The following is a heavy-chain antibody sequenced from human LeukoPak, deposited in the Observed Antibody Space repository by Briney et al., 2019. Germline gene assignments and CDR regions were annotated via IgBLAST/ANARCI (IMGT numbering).Heavy chain of an antibody. CDR3: ARSNIDSSGAEGWFDP. V-gene: IGHV1-8*01. Sequence: ASVKVSCKASGYTFTSYDINWVRQATGQGLEWMGWMNPNSGNTGYAQKFQGRVTMTRNTSISTAYMELSSLRSEDTAVYYCARSNIDSSGAEGWFDPWGQGTLVTVSS. CDR1: GYTFTSYD. CDR2: MNPNSGNT. D-gene: IGHD3-22*01. J-gene: IGHJ5*02.